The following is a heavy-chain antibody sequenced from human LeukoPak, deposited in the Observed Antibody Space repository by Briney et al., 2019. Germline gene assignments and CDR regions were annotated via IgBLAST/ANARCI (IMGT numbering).Heavy chain of an antibody. CDR2: ITYDGSIK. CDR3: ASGIAAATSPPDY. D-gene: IGHD6-25*01. CDR1: GFIFSSYA. V-gene: IGHV3-30*09. J-gene: IGHJ4*02. Sequence: GGSLRLSCAASGFIFSSYAMHWVRQAPGKGLEWVAVITYDGSIKCYADSVKGRFAMFSDNSKITLYLQMNSLRAEDTAVYYCASGIAAATSPPDYWGQGTLVTVSS.